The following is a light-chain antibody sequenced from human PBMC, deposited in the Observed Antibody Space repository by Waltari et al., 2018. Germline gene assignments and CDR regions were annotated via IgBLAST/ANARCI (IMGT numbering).Light chain of an antibody. CDR3: QQRSNWPYT. CDR2: YAS. J-gene: IGKJ2*01. V-gene: IGKV3-11*01. CDR1: QTVRSY. Sequence: EIVLTQSPATLSLSPGDRATLSCRASQTVRSYLAWYQQKPGQPPRLLIFYASSRAPGIPAKCSGSGSGTDFTLTVSNLEPEDFAVYYCQQRSNWPYTFGQGTRVEIK.